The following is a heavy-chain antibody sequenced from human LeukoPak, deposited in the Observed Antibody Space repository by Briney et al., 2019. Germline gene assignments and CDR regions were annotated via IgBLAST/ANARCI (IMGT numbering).Heavy chain of an antibody. CDR3: AKEDKMISSTPDNWFDP. CDR2: MSYDGNNN. Sequence: GGSLRLSCAASGFTVNNNYMSWVRQAPGKGLEWVAVMSYDGNNNYYAESVKGRFTISRDNSKNTLYLQMNSLSPEDTAVYYCAKEDKMISSTPDNWFDPWGQGTLVTVSS. J-gene: IGHJ5*02. D-gene: IGHD6-6*01. V-gene: IGHV3-30*18. CDR1: GFTVNNNY.